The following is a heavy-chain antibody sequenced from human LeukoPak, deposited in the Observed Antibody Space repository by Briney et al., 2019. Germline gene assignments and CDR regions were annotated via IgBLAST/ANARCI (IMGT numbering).Heavy chain of an antibody. D-gene: IGHD3-16*01. CDR1: GFTVSSNY. J-gene: IGHJ4*02. V-gene: IGHV3-66*01. Sequence: GGSLRLSCAASGFTVSSNYMSWVRQAPGKGLEWVSVIYSGGSTYYADSVKGRFTISRDNSKNTVHLQMNGLRAEDTAVYHCAKVTYDYVWGSYENWGQGTLVTVSS. CDR2: IYSGGST. CDR3: AKVTYDYVWGSYEN.